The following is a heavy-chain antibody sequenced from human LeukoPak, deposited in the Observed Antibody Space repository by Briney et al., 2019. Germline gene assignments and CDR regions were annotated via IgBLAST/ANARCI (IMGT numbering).Heavy chain of an antibody. CDR3: ARSSRGVIGLLDY. Sequence: GASVKVSCKASGYSFSDYTINWVRQAPGQGLEWVGWINTNTGDPIYARGFKGRFVLSVDKSVNTAYLEIASLQTEDNVVYYCARSSRGVIGLLDYWGQGTLVTVSS. J-gene: IGHJ4*02. CDR2: INTNTGDP. V-gene: IGHV7-4-1*01. D-gene: IGHD3-10*01. CDR1: GYSFSDYT.